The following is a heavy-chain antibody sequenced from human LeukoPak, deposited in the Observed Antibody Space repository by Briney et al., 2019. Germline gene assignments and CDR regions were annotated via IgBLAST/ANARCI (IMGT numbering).Heavy chain of an antibody. V-gene: IGHV3-48*03. CDR3: ARDYGTTGTTYYFDY. Sequence: PGGSLRLSCAASGFTFNSYEMNWVRQAPGKGLEWVSYISSSGSTIYYADSVKGRFTISRDNAKNSLYLQMNSLRAEDTAVYYCARDYGTTGTTYYFDYWGQGTLVTVSS. J-gene: IGHJ4*02. D-gene: IGHD1-1*01. CDR1: GFTFNSYE. CDR2: ISSSGSTI.